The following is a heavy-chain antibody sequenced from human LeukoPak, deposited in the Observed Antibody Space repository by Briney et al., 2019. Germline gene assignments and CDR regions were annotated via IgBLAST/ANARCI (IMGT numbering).Heavy chain of an antibody. V-gene: IGHV4-4*07. CDR1: GGSISSYY. Sequence: SEALSLTCTGSGGSISSYYWSWIRQPAGRGLEGMGRIYTSGSTNYNPSLKSGGTMSVDTSKNQLSLKLSSVTAADTAVYYCARGSVGATGENSFDYWGQGTLVTVSS. J-gene: IGHJ4*02. CDR3: ARGSVGATGENSFDY. CDR2: IYTSGST. D-gene: IGHD1-26*01.